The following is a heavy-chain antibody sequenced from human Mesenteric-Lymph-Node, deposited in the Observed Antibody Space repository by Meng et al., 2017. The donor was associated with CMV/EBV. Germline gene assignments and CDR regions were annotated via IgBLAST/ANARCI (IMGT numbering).Heavy chain of an antibody. D-gene: IGHD6-13*01. CDR1: GFIFSSYV. Sequence: LSLTCAASGFIFSSYVMYWVRQAPGKGLECVAVISLDGGNKYYADSVKGRFTISKDNSKNTLYLQMNSLRPDDTAVYYCARGRSGGMAAAGMDYWGQGTLVTVSS. CDR2: ISLDGGNK. J-gene: IGHJ4*02. V-gene: IGHV3-30-3*01. CDR3: ARGRSGGMAAAGMDY.